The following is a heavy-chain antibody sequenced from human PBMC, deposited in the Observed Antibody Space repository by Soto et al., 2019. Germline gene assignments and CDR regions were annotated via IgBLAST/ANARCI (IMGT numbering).Heavy chain of an antibody. D-gene: IGHD1-7*01. CDR1: GGSISSSPSY. CDR2: ISYSGTA. CDR3: ARRNYPYYFDY. V-gene: IGHV4-39*01. Sequence: QLQLQESGPRLVKPWETLSLTCTVSGGSISSSPSYWGWIRQPPGKGLEWIAIISYSGTAYYNPSLNSRLTISVDTSKNQCSLRLSSVTATDTAVYFCARRNYPYYFDYWGKGILVTVSS. J-gene: IGHJ4*02.